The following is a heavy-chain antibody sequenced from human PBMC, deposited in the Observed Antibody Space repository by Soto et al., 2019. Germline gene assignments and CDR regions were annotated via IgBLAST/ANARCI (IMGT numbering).Heavy chain of an antibody. V-gene: IGHV6-1*01. CDR1: GDSVSGNSAA. CDR3: AREFPSYVNSDSYLDY. Sequence: SQTLSLTCAISGDSVSGNSAAWNWIRQSPSRDLEWLGRTYYRSRWYNDYAVSVKSRITVTPDTSKNQFSLHLNSVTPEDTAVYYCAREFPSYVNSDSYLDYWGQGALVTVSS. CDR2: TYYRSRWYN. D-gene: IGHD2-21*02. J-gene: IGHJ4*02.